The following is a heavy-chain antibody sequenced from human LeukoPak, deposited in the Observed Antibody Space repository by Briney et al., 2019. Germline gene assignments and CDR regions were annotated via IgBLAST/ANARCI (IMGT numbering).Heavy chain of an antibody. J-gene: IGHJ2*01. V-gene: IGHV3-23*01. CDR1: GFTFSSYA. CDR2: ISATGGSI. CDR3: AKGSSTYSITSYWYFDL. D-gene: IGHD6-13*01. Sequence: PGESLRLSCAASGFTFSSYAMSWVRQAPGKGLQWVSSISATGGSIYYADSVKGRSTVPRDNSKNTLYLQMNSLRAEDTAIYYCAKGSSTYSITSYWYFDLWGRGTLVTVSS.